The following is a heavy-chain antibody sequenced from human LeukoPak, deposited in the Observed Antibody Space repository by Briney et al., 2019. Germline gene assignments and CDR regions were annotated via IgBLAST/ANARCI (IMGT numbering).Heavy chain of an antibody. J-gene: IGHJ4*02. CDR1: GFTFSTYS. CDR3: ATSRSGYFDY. D-gene: IGHD2-15*01. Sequence: PGGSLRLSCAASGFTFSTYSMNWVRQAPGKGLEWVSYISTSSSTIYYADSVKGRFTISRDNAENSLYLQINSLRAEDTAVYYCATSRSGYFDYWGQGTLVTVSS. CDR2: ISTSSSTI. V-gene: IGHV3-48*04.